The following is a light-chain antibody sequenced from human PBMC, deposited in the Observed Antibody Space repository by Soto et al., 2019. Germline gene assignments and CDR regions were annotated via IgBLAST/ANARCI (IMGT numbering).Light chain of an antibody. Sequence: VLTQSPGTLSLTSGERATLSCRASQSISGTYLAWYQQKPGQAPRLLIYSASTRATGIPDRFSGSGSGTDFTLTISRLEPEDFAVYYCQHYGTSPSTFGRGTKVDI. J-gene: IGKJ1*01. CDR3: QHYGTSPST. CDR1: QSISGTY. V-gene: IGKV3-20*01. CDR2: SAS.